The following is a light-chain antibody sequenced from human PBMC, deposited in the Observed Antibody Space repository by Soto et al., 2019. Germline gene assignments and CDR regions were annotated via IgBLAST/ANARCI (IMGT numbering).Light chain of an antibody. Sequence: EIVLTQSPGTLSLSPGERATLSCRASQSVSSSYLAWYQQKPGQAPRLLIYGASSRATGIPDRFSGSGSGTDFTLTISRLEPKDFAVYYCQQYGSSPRFTFGGGTKVEIK. CDR1: QSVSSSY. V-gene: IGKV3-20*01. CDR3: QQYGSSPRFT. CDR2: GAS. J-gene: IGKJ4*01.